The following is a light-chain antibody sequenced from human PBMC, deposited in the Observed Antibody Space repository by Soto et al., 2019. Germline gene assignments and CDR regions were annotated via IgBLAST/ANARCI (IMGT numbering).Light chain of an antibody. Sequence: EIVMTQSPATLSVSPGERATLSCRASQSVSSNLAWYQQKPGQAPRLLIYDTSIRATGVPARFSGSGSGTDFTLTISRLEPEDFAVYYCQQYGNSPITFGQGTRLEIK. CDR1: QSVSSN. V-gene: IGKV3-15*01. CDR3: QQYGNSPIT. CDR2: DTS. J-gene: IGKJ5*01.